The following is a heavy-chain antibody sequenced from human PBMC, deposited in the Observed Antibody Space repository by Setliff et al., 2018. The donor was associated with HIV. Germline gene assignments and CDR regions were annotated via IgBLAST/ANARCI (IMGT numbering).Heavy chain of an antibody. CDR2: HYHAGST. CDR3: ARPVSKYFYGMDV. Sequence: PSETLSLTCNVSGVSISSHYWSWIRQPPGKGLEWIGTHYHAGSTSYNSSLKSRVTISGDTSKNLFSLKVTSVTAADTAVYYCARPVSKYFYGMDVWGLGTTVTVSS. J-gene: IGHJ6*02. V-gene: IGHV4-59*11. CDR1: GVSISSHY.